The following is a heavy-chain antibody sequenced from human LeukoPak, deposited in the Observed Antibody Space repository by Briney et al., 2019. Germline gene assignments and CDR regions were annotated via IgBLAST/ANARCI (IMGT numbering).Heavy chain of an antibody. CDR1: GFIFGTSA. J-gene: IGHJ4*02. D-gene: IGHD1-14*01. CDR3: AKSHSEAQRGYFDY. CDR2: ISDNGYST. V-gene: IGHV3-23*01. Sequence: GGPLRLSCAASGFIFGTSAMSWVRQAPKKGLEWVSTISDNGYSTYYADSVRGRFTVSRDNSKNTLYLQVSSLRAEDTAVYYCAKSHSEAQRGYFDYWGQGTLVTVSS.